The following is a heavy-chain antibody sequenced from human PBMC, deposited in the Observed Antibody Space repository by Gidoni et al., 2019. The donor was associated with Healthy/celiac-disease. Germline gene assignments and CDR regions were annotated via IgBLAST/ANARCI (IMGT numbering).Heavy chain of an antibody. CDR2: IYYSGST. Sequence: QVQLQASGPGLVKPSETLSLTCTVSGGSISSYYWSWIRQPPGKGLEWIGYIYYSGSTNYNPSLKSRVTISVDTSKNQFSLKLNSVTAADTAVYYCARERDSSSWHFDYWGQGTLVTVSS. CDR3: ARERDSSSWHFDY. CDR1: GGSISSYY. V-gene: IGHV4-59*01. J-gene: IGHJ4*02. D-gene: IGHD6-13*01.